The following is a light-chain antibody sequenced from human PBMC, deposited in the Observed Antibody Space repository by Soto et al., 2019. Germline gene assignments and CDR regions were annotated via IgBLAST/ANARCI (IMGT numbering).Light chain of an antibody. CDR2: DVS. J-gene: IGLJ2*01. Sequence: QSALTQPASVSGSPGQSITISCTGTSSDVGGYNYVSWYQQHPGNAPKLMIYDVSNRPAGVSNRFSGSKSGNTASLTISGLRAEDDADYYCSSYTSSSALLFGGGTKVTVL. CDR1: SSDVGGYNY. V-gene: IGLV2-14*01. CDR3: SSYTSSSALL.